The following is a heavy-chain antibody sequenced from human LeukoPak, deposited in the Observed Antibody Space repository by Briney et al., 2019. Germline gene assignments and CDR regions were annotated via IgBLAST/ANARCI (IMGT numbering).Heavy chain of an antibody. Sequence: GASVKVSCKASGYTFTSYGISRVRQAPGQGLEWMGWISAYNGNTNYAQKLQGRVTMTTDTSTSTAYMELRSLRSDDTAVYYCARAGYCTSTSCYAGNWFDPWGQGTLVTVSS. V-gene: IGHV1-18*04. CDR3: ARAGYCTSTSCYAGNWFDP. CDR1: GYTFTSYG. CDR2: ISAYNGNT. J-gene: IGHJ5*02. D-gene: IGHD2-2*01.